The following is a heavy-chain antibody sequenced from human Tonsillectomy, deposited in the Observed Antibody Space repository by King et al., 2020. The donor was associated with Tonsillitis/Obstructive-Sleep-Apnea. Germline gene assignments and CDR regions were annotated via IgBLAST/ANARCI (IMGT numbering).Heavy chain of an antibody. V-gene: IGHV4-59*01. CDR3: AGSKGSGSYFDY. J-gene: IGHJ4*02. CDR1: GDSINSYY. D-gene: IGHD3-3*01. CDR2: ISYSGNT. Sequence: VQLQESGPGLVKPSETLSLTCTVSGDSINSYYWSWLRQPPGKGLAWIGYISYSGNTNYNPSLKSRVTISIDTSKNQFSLKLRSVTAADTAVYYCAGSKGSGSYFDYWGQGTLVTVSS.